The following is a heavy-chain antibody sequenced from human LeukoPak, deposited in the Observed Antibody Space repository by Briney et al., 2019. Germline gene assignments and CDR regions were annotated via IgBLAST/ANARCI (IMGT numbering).Heavy chain of an antibody. CDR2: IKDGGTTT. J-gene: IGHJ4*02. CDR3: TTIRPGY. CDR1: GFTFSSYD. V-gene: IGHV3-74*01. Sequence: GGALRLSCAASGFTFSSYDMNWVRQAPGKGLEWVSRIKDGGTTTDYADSVKGRFTISRDDAKNTLYLQMNSLRAEDTAVYYCTTIRPGYWGQGTLVTVSP. D-gene: IGHD5-12*01.